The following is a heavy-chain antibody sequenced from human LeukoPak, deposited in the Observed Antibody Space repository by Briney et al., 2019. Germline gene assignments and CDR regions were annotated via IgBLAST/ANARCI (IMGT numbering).Heavy chain of an antibody. Sequence: SETLSLTCTVSGGSISSYYWSWIRQPPGKGLEWLGYIYYSGSTNYNPSLKSRVTISVDTSKDQFSLKLSSVTAADTAVYYCAREGGGKVGFDYWGQGTLVTVSS. CDR2: IYYSGST. D-gene: IGHD2-15*01. CDR3: AREGGGKVGFDY. CDR1: GGSISSYY. J-gene: IGHJ4*02. V-gene: IGHV4-59*01.